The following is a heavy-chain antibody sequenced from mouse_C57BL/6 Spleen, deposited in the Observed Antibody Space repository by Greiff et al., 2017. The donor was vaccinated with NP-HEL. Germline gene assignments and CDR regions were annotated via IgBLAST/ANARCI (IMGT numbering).Heavy chain of an antibody. Sequence: QVQLKQPGAELVKPGASVKMSCKASGYTFTSYWITWVKQRPGQGLEWIGDIYPGSGSTNYNEKFKSKATLTVDTASSTAYMQLSSLTSEDSAVDYCASFITTVVASYYFDYWGQGTTLTVSS. V-gene: IGHV1-55*01. CDR1: GYTFTSYW. J-gene: IGHJ2*01. CDR3: ASFITTVVASYYFDY. CDR2: IYPGSGST. D-gene: IGHD1-1*01.